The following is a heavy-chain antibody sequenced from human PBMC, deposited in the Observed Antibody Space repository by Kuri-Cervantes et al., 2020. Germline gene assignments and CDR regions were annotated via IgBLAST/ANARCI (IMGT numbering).Heavy chain of an antibody. CDR1: GFTFSSYG. J-gene: IGHJ6*02. V-gene: IGHV3-33*01. Sequence: GESLKISCAASGFTFSSYGMHWVRQAPGKGLEWVAVIWYDGSNKYYADSVKGRFTISRDNSKNTLYLQMNSLRAEDTAVYYCARDAKDSSSWYGYYYYGMDVWGQGTTVTVSS. D-gene: IGHD6-13*01. CDR2: IWYDGSNK. CDR3: ARDAKDSSSWYGYYYYGMDV.